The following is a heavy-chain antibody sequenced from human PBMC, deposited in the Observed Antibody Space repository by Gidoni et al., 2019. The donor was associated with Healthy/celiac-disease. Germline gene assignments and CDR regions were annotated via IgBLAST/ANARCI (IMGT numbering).Heavy chain of an antibody. CDR3: ARDHVWFGINDAFDI. J-gene: IGHJ3*02. CDR2: ISSSGSTI. CDR1: GFTCGYYY. V-gene: IGHV3-11*01. D-gene: IGHD3-10*01. Sequence: VQLVESGGGWVKPGGPLRLSCAASGFTCGYYYMSWIRQAPGKGLEWVSYISSSGSTIYYADSVKGRFTISRDNAKNSLYLQMNSLRAEDTAVYYCARDHVWFGINDAFDIWGQGTMVTVSS.